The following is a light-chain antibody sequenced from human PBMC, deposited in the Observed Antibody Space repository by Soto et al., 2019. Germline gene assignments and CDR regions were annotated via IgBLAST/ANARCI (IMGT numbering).Light chain of an antibody. CDR3: QSYDSTLSDRYV. CDR2: EVD. Sequence: QSVLAQPASVSGSPGQSITISCTGTSSDVGFYNYVSWYQQQHPGKAPKLMIYEVDNRPSGVSIRFSGSKSGTSASLAITGLQAEDEGDYYCQSYDSTLSDRYVFGTGTKVTVL. J-gene: IGLJ1*01. V-gene: IGLV2-14*01. CDR1: SSDVGFYNY.